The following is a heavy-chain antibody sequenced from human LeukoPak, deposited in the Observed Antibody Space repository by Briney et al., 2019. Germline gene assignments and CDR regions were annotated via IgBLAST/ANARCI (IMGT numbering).Heavy chain of an antibody. CDR1: GGSISSYY. D-gene: IGHD2-15*01. CDR3: ARGGRYCGGGSCYPDY. Sequence: WETLSLTCTVSGGSISSYYWSWIRQPPGKGLEWIGYIYYRGSTNYNPSLKSRVTISVDTTKNQFSLKLSSVTAADTAEYYCARGGRYCGGGSCYPDYWGQGTLVTVSS. J-gene: IGHJ4*02. V-gene: IGHV4-59*01. CDR2: IYYRGST.